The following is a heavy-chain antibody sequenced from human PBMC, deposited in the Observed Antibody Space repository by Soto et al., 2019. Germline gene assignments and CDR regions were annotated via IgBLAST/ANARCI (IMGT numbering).Heavy chain of an antibody. CDR2: ISDDGNHK. D-gene: IGHD2-21*02. J-gene: IGHJ4*02. Sequence: QVHLVESGGGVVQPGRSLRLSCAASAFTFNNCAMHWVRQAPGKGLEWVAIISDDGNHKNYVDSVKGRFTISRDNSKKTLYLQMDSLRPEDTAVCFCAKGCNTPYCFFLVNGGQGTVVTVSS. V-gene: IGHV3-30*18. CDR1: AFTFNNCA. CDR3: AKGCNTPYCFFLVN.